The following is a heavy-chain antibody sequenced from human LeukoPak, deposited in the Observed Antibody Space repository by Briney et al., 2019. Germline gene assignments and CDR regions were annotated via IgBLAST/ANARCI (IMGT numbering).Heavy chain of an antibody. Sequence: SETLSLTCAVYGGSFSGYYWSWIRQPPGKGPEWIGEINHSGSTNYNPSLKSRVTISVDTSKNQFSLKLSSVTAADTAVYYCARRAFNYYYYGMDVWGQGTTVTVSS. V-gene: IGHV4-34*01. J-gene: IGHJ6*02. CDR3: ARRAFNYYYYGMDV. CDR1: GGSFSGYY. CDR2: INHSGST. D-gene: IGHD3-3*02.